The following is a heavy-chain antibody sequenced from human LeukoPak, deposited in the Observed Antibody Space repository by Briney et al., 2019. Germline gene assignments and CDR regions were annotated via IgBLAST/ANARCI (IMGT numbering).Heavy chain of an antibody. CDR2: MNPNSGNT. CDR3: ARVYYDFWSGYFLVDP. CDR1: GYTFTSYD. V-gene: IGHV1-8*01. J-gene: IGHJ5*02. Sequence: ASVKVSCKASGYTFTSYDINWVRQATGQGLEWMGWMNPNSGNTGYAQKFQGRVTMTRNTSISTAYMELSSLRSEDTAGYYCARVYYDFWSGYFLVDPWGQGTLVTVSS. D-gene: IGHD3-3*01.